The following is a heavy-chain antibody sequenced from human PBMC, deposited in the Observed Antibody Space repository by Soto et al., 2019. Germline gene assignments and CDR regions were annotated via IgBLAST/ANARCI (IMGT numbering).Heavy chain of an antibody. Sequence: ETLSLTCAVYGGSFSGYYWSWIRQPPGKGLEWIGEINHSGSTNYNPSLKSRVTISVDTSKNQFSLKLSSVTAADTAVYYCAGHIVVVPAAITYYYYGMDVWGQGTTVTVSS. D-gene: IGHD2-2*02. CDR3: AGHIVVVPAAITYYYYGMDV. CDR2: INHSGST. V-gene: IGHV4-34*01. CDR1: GGSFSGYY. J-gene: IGHJ6*02.